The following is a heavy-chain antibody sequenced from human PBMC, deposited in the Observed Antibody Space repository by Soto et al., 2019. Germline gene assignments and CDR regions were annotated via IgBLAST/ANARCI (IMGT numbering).Heavy chain of an antibody. CDR2: ISASNGNT. D-gene: IGHD5-18*01. CDR3: ASAGDGTAMLPVEYGMDV. J-gene: IGHJ6*01. Sequence: VQVCNKATCRTFPNHGIKWLRQAPGQGLNWMEWISASNGNTTYAQKLQGRVTMPTDTSTSTAYMALSSLRSEATALYYCASAGDGTAMLPVEYGMDVW. V-gene: IGHV1-18*04. CDR1: CRTFPNHG.